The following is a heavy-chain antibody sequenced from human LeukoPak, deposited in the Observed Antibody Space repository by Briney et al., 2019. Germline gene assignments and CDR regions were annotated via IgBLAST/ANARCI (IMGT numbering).Heavy chain of an antibody. CDR1: GGSISSSDYY. J-gene: IGHJ4*02. V-gene: IGHV4-39*01. CDR2: ISYTGNT. D-gene: IGHD1-1*01. CDR3: VRRGGNNYFYFDS. Sequence: SETLSLTCTISGGSISSSDYYWGWIRQPPGKGLEWIGSISYTGNTYYNPSLKSRVTISIEKSKTQFSLNLISVTAADTAVYYCVRRGGNNYFYFDSWGQGTLVTVSS.